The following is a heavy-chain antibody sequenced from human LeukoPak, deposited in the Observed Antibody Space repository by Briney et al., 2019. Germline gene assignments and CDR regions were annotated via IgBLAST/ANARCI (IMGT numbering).Heavy chain of an antibody. CDR1: GFTFSSYA. CDR3: AKASEWFGEYGDFDY. D-gene: IGHD3-10*01. Sequence: PGGSLRLSCAASGFTFSSYAMSWVRQAPGEGLEWVSAISGSGGSTYYADSVKGRFTISRGNSKNTLYLQMNSLRAEDTAVYYCAKASEWFGEYGDFDYWGQGTLVTVSS. J-gene: IGHJ4*02. CDR2: ISGSGGST. V-gene: IGHV3-23*01.